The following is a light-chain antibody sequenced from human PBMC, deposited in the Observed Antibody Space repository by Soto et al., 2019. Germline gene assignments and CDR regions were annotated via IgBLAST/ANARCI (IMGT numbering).Light chain of an antibody. Sequence: QSVLTQPPSVSAAPGQKVTISCSGSSSNIGNNYVSWYQQLPGTAPKLLIYDNNKRPSGIPDRFSGSKSGTSATLGITGLQTGDEADYYCSSYTSSSTPHYVFGTGTKLTVL. CDR3: SSYTSSSTPHYV. CDR1: SSNIGNNY. V-gene: IGLV1-51*01. J-gene: IGLJ1*01. CDR2: DNN.